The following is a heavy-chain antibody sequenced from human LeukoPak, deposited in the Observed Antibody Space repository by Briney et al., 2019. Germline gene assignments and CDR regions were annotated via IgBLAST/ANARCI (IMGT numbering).Heavy chain of an antibody. CDR3: ARSYSYGYRMFDY. Sequence: PSETLSLTCTVSGGSISSHYWSWIRQPPGKGLEWIGYIYYSGSTNYNPSLKSRVTISVDTSKNQFSLKLSSVTAADTAVYYCARSYSYGYRMFDYWGQGTLVTVSS. V-gene: IGHV4-59*08. CDR2: IYYSGST. D-gene: IGHD5-18*01. J-gene: IGHJ4*02. CDR1: GGSISSHY.